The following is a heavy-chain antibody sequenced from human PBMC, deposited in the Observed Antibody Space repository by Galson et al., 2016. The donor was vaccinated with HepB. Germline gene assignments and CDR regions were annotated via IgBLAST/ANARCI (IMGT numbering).Heavy chain of an antibody. V-gene: IGHV5-51*01. CDR1: GYIFTSNW. CDR3: TRLTGIGWAD. Sequence: QSGAEVTKPGESLRISCKGSGYIFTSNWIGWVRQVPGKGLEWMGTIFPGDSDTTYRPSFQGHVTTSADESISTAYLQWSSLKASDSAIYYCTRLTGIGWADWGQGTLVTVSS. J-gene: IGHJ4*02. CDR2: IFPGDSDT. D-gene: IGHD6-19*01.